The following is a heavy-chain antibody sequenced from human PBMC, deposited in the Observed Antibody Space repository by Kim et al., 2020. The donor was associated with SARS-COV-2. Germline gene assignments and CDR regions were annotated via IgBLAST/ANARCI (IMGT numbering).Heavy chain of an antibody. V-gene: IGHV4-59*01. CDR3: AREGIMVRGVISHYYGMAV. Sequence: SETLSLTCSVSGGSISYFYWGWMRQPPGRGLEWIGYIFYSGSGSPKYNPSLNNRVTISVDRSKNQFSLKLNSVTPADTAVYYCAREGIMVRGVISHYYGMAVWGQGTTVTVSS. CDR1: GGSISYFY. CDR2: IFYSGSGSP. J-gene: IGHJ6*02. D-gene: IGHD3-10*01.